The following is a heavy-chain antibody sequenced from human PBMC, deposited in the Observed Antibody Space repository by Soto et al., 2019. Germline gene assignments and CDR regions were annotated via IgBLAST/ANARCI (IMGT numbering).Heavy chain of an antibody. CDR2: IYPGDSYT. Sequence: PGEALKISCKGSGYSFTSYWIGWVRQMPGKGPEGLGIIYPGDSYTRDSPSLKGQVTISADKSSNTVYLQLSSLKASDTAMYYCARNGHIPATADAFDIWGQGTMVTVSS. D-gene: IGHD2-21*01. V-gene: IGHV5-51*01. CDR1: GYSFTSYW. J-gene: IGHJ3*02. CDR3: ARNGHIPATADAFDI.